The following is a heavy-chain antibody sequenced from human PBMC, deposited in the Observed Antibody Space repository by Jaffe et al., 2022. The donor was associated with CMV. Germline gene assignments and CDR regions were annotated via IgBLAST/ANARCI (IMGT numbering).Heavy chain of an antibody. CDR1: GFSFSNYG. Sequence: QQQVVESGGGVVQFGRSLRLSCAASGFSFSNYGMHWVRQAPGEGLEWVAVISYDGSNKYYADSVKGRFTISRDNSKNTLFLQMNSLRAEDTAVYYCAKDNGWEELQDHQYGMNVWGQGTTVTVSS. V-gene: IGHV3-30*18. D-gene: IGHD1-26*01. CDR2: ISYDGSNK. J-gene: IGHJ6*02. CDR3: AKDNGWEELQDHQYGMNV.